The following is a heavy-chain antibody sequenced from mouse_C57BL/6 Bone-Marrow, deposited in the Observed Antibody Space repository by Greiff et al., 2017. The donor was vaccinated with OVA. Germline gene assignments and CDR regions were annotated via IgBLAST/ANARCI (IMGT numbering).Heavy chain of an antibody. CDR1: GYSFTGYY. Sequence: VQLKESGPELVKPGASVKISCKASGYSFTGYYMNWVKQSPEKSLEWIGEINPSTGGTTYNQKFKAKATLTVDKSSSTAYMQLKSLTSEDSAVYYCARRYYSNYVDWYFDVWGTGTTVTVSS. V-gene: IGHV1-42*01. D-gene: IGHD2-5*01. CDR3: ARRYYSNYVDWYFDV. CDR2: INPSTGGT. J-gene: IGHJ1*03.